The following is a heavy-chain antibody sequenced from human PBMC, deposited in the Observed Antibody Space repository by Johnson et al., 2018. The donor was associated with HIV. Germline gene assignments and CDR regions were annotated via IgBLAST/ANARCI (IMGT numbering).Heavy chain of an antibody. Sequence: QVQLVESGGGVVQPGRSLRLSCAASGFTFSSFAMHWVRQTPGNGLEWVSIISYSGSNKCYADSVKGRFTISRDNSKNTLYLQMNSLRAEDTAVYYCARDFVGGVPQGAFDIWGQGTMVTVSS. CDR1: GFTFSSFA. D-gene: IGHD1-1*01. CDR2: ISYSGSNK. CDR3: ARDFVGGVPQGAFDI. J-gene: IGHJ3*02. V-gene: IGHV3-30*04.